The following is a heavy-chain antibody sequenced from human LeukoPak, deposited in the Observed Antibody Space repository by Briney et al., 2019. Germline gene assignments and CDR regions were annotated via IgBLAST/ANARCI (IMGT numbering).Heavy chain of an antibody. CDR2: INPSGGST. J-gene: IGHJ6*03. D-gene: IGHD5-18*01. CDR1: GYTFTSYY. CDR3: AGRSYSYGYLVIRDYYYYMDV. V-gene: IGHV1-46*01. Sequence: ASVKVSCKASGYTFTSYYMHWVRQAPGQGLEWMGIINPSGGSTSYAQKFQGRVTMTRDTSTSTVYMELSSLRSEDTAVYYCAGRSYSYGYLVIRDYYYYMDVWGKGTTVTVSS.